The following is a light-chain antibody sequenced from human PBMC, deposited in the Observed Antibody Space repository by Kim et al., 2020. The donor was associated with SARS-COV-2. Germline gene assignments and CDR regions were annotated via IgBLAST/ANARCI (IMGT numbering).Light chain of an antibody. Sequence: YPGERATLSCRASQSVSSSSLAWYQQKTGQAPRLLIYGASSRATGIPDRFSGSGSGTDFTLTISRLEPEDFAVYYCQQYGSSPPYTCGQGTKLEI. J-gene: IGKJ2*01. CDR1: QSVSSSS. V-gene: IGKV3-20*01. CDR3: QQYGSSPPYT. CDR2: GAS.